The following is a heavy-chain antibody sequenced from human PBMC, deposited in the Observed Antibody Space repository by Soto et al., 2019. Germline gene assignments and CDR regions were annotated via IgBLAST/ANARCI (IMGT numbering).Heavy chain of an antibody. CDR3: ASHAYSSSHFDY. J-gene: IGHJ4*02. D-gene: IGHD2-2*01. V-gene: IGHV4-34*01. CDR1: DGSFNDYF. CDR2: INHNADA. Sequence: SETLSLTCDVYDGSFNDYFWSWIRQSPGKGLEWIGEINHNADANYNPSLKSRVTMSVHTSNSQFSLELSSVTAADTAVYYCASHAYSSSHFDYWGQGTLVTVSS.